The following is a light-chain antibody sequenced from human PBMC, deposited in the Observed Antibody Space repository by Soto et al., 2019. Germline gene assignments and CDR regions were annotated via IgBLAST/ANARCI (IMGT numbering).Light chain of an antibody. J-gene: IGKJ2*01. CDR2: GAS. CDR3: QQYDSWPLYT. V-gene: IGKV3-15*01. CDR1: QTVGTR. Sequence: EIMMTQSPATLSVSPGERATLSCRASQTVGTRLAWYQQKPGQAPRLPIYGASTRATDIPARFSGSGSGTEFTLTISSLQAEDFAVYFCQQYDSWPLYTVRQGTKVEIK.